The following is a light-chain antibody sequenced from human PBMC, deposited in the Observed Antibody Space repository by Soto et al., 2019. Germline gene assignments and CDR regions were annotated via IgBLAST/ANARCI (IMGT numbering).Light chain of an antibody. CDR1: SSDIGAYDY. Sequence: QSALTQPASLSGSPGQSITISCTGTSSDIGAYDYVSWFQQHPGKAPKLMISEVNNRPSGVSNRFSGSKSGNTASLTITGLQAEDEADYYCSSYVSNNNYVFGTGTKVTVL. V-gene: IGLV2-14*01. J-gene: IGLJ1*01. CDR2: EVN. CDR3: SSYVSNNNYV.